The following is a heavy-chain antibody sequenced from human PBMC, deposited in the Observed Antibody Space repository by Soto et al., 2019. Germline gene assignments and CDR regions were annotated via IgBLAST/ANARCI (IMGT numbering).Heavy chain of an antibody. Sequence: PXGTLSLTCAVYGGSFSGSYWSWIRQPPGKGLEWIGEINHSGSTNYNPSLKSRVTISVDTSKNQFSLKLSSVTAADTAVYYCARGRVKQQLVGPFSFFDYWGQGTLVTSPQ. CDR2: INHSGST. CDR3: ARGRVKQQLVGPFSFFDY. D-gene: IGHD6-13*01. CDR1: GGSFSGSY. J-gene: IGHJ4*02. V-gene: IGHV4-34*01.